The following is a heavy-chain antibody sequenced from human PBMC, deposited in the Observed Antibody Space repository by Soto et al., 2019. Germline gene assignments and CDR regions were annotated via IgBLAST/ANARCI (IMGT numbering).Heavy chain of an antibody. V-gene: IGHV1-2*04. CDR2: INPKSGGT. D-gene: IGHD6-19*01. CDR3: AKGDSSWVSWFDP. J-gene: IGHJ5*02. Sequence: QVQLVQSGTEVKKPGASVKVSCKASGYTFGDYYIHWVRQAPGQGLEWMGWINPKSGGTNYAQKFKGWVTMTRDTSISTAYFEVSRLKPDDTAIYYCAKGDSSWVSWFDPWGQGTLVTVSS. CDR1: GYTFGDYY.